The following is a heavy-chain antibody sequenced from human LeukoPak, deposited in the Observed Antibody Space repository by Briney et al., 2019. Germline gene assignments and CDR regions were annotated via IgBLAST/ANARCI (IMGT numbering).Heavy chain of an antibody. CDR3: ARDPYSSSWYGYYYYMDV. J-gene: IGHJ6*03. Sequence: ASVKVSCKASGYTFTSYGSSWVRQAPGQGLEWMGWTSAYNGNTNYAQKLQGRVTMTTDTSTSTAYMELRSLRSDDTAVYYCARDPYSSSWYGYYYYMDVWGKGTTVTISS. CDR1: GYTFTSYG. CDR2: TSAYNGNT. D-gene: IGHD6-13*01. V-gene: IGHV1-18*01.